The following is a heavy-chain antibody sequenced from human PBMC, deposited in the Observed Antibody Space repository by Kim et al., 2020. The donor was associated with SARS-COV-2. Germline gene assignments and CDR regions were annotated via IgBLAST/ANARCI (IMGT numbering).Heavy chain of an antibody. Sequence: GGSLRLSCAASGFTFDDYGMSWVRQAPGKGLEWVSGINWNGGSTGYADSVKGRFTISRDNAKNSLYLQMNSLRAEDTALYHCARDKEDDYYDSSGRSYWYFDLWGRGTLVTVSS. CDR2: INWNGGST. D-gene: IGHD3-22*01. J-gene: IGHJ2*01. V-gene: IGHV3-20*01. CDR3: ARDKEDDYYDSSGRSYWYFDL. CDR1: GFTFDDYG.